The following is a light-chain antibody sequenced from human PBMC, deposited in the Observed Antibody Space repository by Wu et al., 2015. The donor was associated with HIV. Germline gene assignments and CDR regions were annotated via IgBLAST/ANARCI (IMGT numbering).Light chain of an antibody. CDR1: QTITTW. CDR2: GAS. V-gene: IGKV1-5*03. Sequence: DIQMTQSPSTLSASVGDKVTITCRASQTITTWLAWYQQKPGKAPNLLIYGASNLETGVPPRFSGSGSGTEFTLTISSLQPDDFATYYCQQYYTYPLTFGPGTKVDLK. CDR3: QQYYTYPLT. J-gene: IGKJ3*01.